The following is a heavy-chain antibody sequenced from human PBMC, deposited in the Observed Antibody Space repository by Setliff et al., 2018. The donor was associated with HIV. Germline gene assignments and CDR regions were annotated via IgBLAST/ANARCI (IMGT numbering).Heavy chain of an antibody. J-gene: IGHJ6*03. D-gene: IGHD6-13*01. Sequence: ASVKVSCKTSGYTFTGYFIHWVRQAPGQGLKWMGWIDPKSGGTKFAQKFQGRVTMTRDTSISTAYMELNRLRSDDTAVYYCAREITAAGGLNYYYYMDVWGKGTTVSVSS. CDR1: GYTFTGYF. CDR2: IDPKSGGT. CDR3: AREITAAGGLNYYYYMDV. V-gene: IGHV1-2*02.